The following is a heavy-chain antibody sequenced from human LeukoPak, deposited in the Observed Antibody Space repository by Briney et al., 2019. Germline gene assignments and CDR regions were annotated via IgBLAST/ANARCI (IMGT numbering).Heavy chain of an antibody. D-gene: IGHD6-13*01. Sequence: SETLSLTCTVSGGSISSYYWSWIRQPPGKGLEWIGYIYYSGSTNYNPSLKSRVTISVDTSKNQLSLKLSSVTAADTAVYYCAREAFSSSWSNPYDYWGQGTLVTVSS. J-gene: IGHJ4*02. CDR3: AREAFSSSWSNPYDY. V-gene: IGHV4-59*01. CDR1: GGSISSYY. CDR2: IYYSGST.